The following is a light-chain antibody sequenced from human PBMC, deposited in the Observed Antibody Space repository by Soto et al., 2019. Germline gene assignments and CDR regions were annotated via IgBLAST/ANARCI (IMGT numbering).Light chain of an antibody. Sequence: QSALTQPPSVSAAPGQKVTISCSGSSSNIGKNYVSWYQQLPGTAPKLLIYDNNKRPSGIPDRFSGSKSGTSATMGITGLQTGDEADYYCGTWDSSLSAVIIGVGTKLTVL. CDR1: SSNIGKNY. CDR3: GTWDSSLSAVI. V-gene: IGLV1-51*01. CDR2: DNN. J-gene: IGLJ2*01.